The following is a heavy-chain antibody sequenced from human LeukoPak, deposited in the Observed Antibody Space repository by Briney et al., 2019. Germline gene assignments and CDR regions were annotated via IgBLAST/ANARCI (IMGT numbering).Heavy chain of an antibody. J-gene: IGHJ4*02. V-gene: IGHV1-8*01. CDR1: GYTFTSYD. CDR3: ARLAARPIDY. CDR2: MNPNSGIT. Sequence: ASVKVSCKASGYTFTSYDINWVRQATGQGLEWMGWMNPNSGITASAQKFQGRVTMTRDTSVSTAYMELSRLRSDDTAVYYCARLAARPIDYWGQGTLVTVSS. D-gene: IGHD6-6*01.